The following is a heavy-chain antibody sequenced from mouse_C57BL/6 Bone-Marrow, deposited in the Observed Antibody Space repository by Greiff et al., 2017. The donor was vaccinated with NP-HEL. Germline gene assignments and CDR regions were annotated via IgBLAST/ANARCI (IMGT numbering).Heavy chain of an antibody. Sequence: QVQLQQSGPELVKPGASVKISCKASGYAFSSSWMNWVKQRPGKGLEWIGRIYPGDGDTNYNGKFKGKATLTADKSSSTAYMQLSSLTSEDSAVYCCARSWVLRYPFYWYFDVWGTGTTVTVSS. D-gene: IGHD1-1*01. J-gene: IGHJ1*03. CDR1: GYAFSSSW. V-gene: IGHV1-82*01. CDR2: IYPGDGDT. CDR3: ARSWVLRYPFYWYFDV.